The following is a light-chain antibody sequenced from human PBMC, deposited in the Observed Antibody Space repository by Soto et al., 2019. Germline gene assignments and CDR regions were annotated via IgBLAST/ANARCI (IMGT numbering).Light chain of an antibody. CDR3: QHRSNRLLT. J-gene: IGKJ4*01. CDR1: QSVSSSY. V-gene: IGKV3D-20*02. CDR2: GAS. Sequence: PGTLSLYPGERAILSCRASQSVSSSYLAWYQQKPGQAPRLLIYGASSRATGIPARFSGSQSGTEFTLTISSLEPEDFAVYYCQHRSNRLLTFGGGTKVDI.